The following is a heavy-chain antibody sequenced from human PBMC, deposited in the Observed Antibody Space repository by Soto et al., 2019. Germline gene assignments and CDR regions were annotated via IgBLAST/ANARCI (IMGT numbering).Heavy chain of an antibody. CDR3: AKDQRYYYDSSGYSTYYFDY. D-gene: IGHD3-22*01. V-gene: IGHV3-30*18. CDR2: ISYDGSNK. Sequence: GGSLRLSCAASGFTFSSYGMHWVRQAPGKGLEWVAVISYDGSNKYYADSVKGRFTTSRDNSKNTLYLQMNSLRAEDTAVYYCAKDQRYYYDSSGYSTYYFDYWGQETLGTVSS. CDR1: GFTFSSYG. J-gene: IGHJ4*02.